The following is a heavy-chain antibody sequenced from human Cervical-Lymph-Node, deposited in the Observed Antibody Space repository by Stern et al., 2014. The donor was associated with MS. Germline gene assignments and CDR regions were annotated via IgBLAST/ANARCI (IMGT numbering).Heavy chain of an antibody. D-gene: IGHD6-13*01. Sequence: QEQLQESGPGLVKPSETLSLTCTVSGGSISSYYWSWIRQPPGKGLAWIGYIYYSGSTNYNPSLKSRVTISVDTSKNQFSLKLSSVTAADTAVYYCARDRAAAGIDPWGKGTLVTVSS. V-gene: IGHV4-59*01. CDR2: IYYSGST. CDR3: ARDRAAAGIDP. CDR1: GGSISSYY. J-gene: IGHJ5*02.